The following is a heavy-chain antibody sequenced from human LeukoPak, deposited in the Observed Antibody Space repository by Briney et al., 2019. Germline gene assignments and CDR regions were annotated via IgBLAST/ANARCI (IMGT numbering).Heavy chain of an antibody. J-gene: IGHJ6*02. CDR3: ARGHYEMDV. Sequence: PGGSLRLSCAASGFTFSNAWMSWVRQSPQKGLEWISHITIGVGATYYADSVKGRFTISRDNAKKLLYLEMNSLRAEDTAVYYCARGHYEMDVWGLGTTVTVSS. CDR2: ITIGVGAT. V-gene: IGHV3-11*01. CDR1: GFTFSNAW.